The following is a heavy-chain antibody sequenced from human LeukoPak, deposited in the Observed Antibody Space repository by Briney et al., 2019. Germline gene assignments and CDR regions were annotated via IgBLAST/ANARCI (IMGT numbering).Heavy chain of an antibody. V-gene: IGHV4-34*01. CDR1: GGSFSGYY. D-gene: IGHD3-10*01. Sequence: SETLSLTCAVYGGSFSGYYWSWIRQPPGKGLEWIGEINHSGSTNYNPSLKSRLTISVDTSKYQFSLKLSSVTAADTAVYYCARGRMDYYGSGSSKRQFDYWGQGTLVTVSS. CDR3: ARGRMDYYGSGSSKRQFDY. CDR2: INHSGST. J-gene: IGHJ4*02.